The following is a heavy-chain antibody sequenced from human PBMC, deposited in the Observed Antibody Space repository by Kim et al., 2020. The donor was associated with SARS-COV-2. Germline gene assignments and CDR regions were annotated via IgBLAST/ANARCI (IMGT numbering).Heavy chain of an antibody. CDR2: ISSSSSYL. CDR3: ARDHCISTSCYDRAYYFDY. J-gene: IGHJ4*02. V-gene: IGHV3-21*01. Sequence: GGSLRLSCGASGFTFSSYSMNWVRQAPGKGLEWVSSISSSSSYLYYADSVKGRFTIPGDNAKNALYLQMISLRAEDTAVYYCARDHCISTSCYDRAYYFDYWGQVTLVTVSS. D-gene: IGHD2-2*01. CDR1: GFTFSSYS.